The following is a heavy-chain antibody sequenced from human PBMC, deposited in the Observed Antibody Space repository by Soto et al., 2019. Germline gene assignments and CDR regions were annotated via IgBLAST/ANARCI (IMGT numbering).Heavy chain of an antibody. Sequence: SETLSLTCTVSGGSISSSSYYWGWIRQPPGKGLEWIGSIYYSGSTYYNPSLKSRVTISVDTSKNQFSLKLSSVTAADTAVYYCARHSYYHGSTYGCWLDPWGQGTLVTVS. D-gene: IGHD3-10*01. CDR1: GGSISSSSYY. J-gene: IGHJ5*02. V-gene: IGHV4-39*01. CDR2: IYYSGST. CDR3: ARHSYYHGSTYGCWLDP.